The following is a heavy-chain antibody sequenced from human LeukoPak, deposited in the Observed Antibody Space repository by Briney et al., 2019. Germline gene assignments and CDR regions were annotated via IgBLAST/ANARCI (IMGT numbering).Heavy chain of an antibody. V-gene: IGHV3-30*02. CDR2: IRHDGSNK. CDR3: AKDVAGLVRGVPN. D-gene: IGHD3-10*01. J-gene: IGHJ4*02. CDR1: GFTFSSYG. Sequence: GGSLRLSCAASGFTFSSYGMHWVRQAPGKGLEWVAFIRHDGSNKYYADSVKGRFTISRDNSKNTLYLQMNSLRAEDTAVYYCAKDVAGLVRGVPNWGQGTLVTVSS.